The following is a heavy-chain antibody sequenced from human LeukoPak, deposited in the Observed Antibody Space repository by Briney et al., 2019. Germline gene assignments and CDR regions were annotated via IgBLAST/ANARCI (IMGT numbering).Heavy chain of an antibody. CDR2: IYYSGST. D-gene: IGHD1-26*01. J-gene: IGHJ5*02. CDR1: GGSISSYY. CDR3: ARHRTGSYPVGFDP. Sequence: SETLSLTCTVSGGSISSYYWSWIRQPPGKGLEWIGSIYYSGSTYYNPSLKSRVTISVDTSKNQFSLKLNSVTAADTAVYYCARHRTGSYPVGFDPWGQGTLVTVSS. V-gene: IGHV4-39*01.